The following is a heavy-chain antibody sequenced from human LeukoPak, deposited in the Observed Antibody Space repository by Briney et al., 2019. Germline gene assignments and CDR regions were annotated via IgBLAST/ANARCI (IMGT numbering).Heavy chain of an antibody. V-gene: IGHV3-74*01. J-gene: IGHJ4*02. Sequence: GGSLRLSCAASGFTISTYWMHWVRHAPGKGVVWVSRINSYGSSTNYAHPVQGRFTISRDNAKNTLYLQMNSLRAEDTAVYYCARDSPHSSNDFHYWGQGTLVTVSS. CDR2: INSYGSST. CDR3: ARDSPHSSNDFHY. CDR1: GFTISTYW. D-gene: IGHD6-13*01.